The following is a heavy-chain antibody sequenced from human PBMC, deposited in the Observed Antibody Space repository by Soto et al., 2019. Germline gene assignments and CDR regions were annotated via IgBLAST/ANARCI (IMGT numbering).Heavy chain of an antibody. V-gene: IGHV3-66*01. CDR2: IYSGGST. J-gene: IGHJ2*01. CDR3: ARDRYYYDSSPLNWYFDL. D-gene: IGHD3-22*01. CDR1: GFTVSSNY. Sequence: EVQLVESGGGLVQPGGSLRLSCAASGFTVSSNYMSWVRQAPGKGLEWVSVIYSGGSTYYADSVKGRFTISRDNSKNTLYLQMNSLRAEDTAVYYCARDRYYYDSSPLNWYFDLWGRGTLVTISS.